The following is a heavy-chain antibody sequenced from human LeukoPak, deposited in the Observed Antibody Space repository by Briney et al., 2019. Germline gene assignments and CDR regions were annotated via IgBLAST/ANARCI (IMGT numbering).Heavy chain of an antibody. J-gene: IGHJ3*02. D-gene: IGHD2-15*01. Sequence: SETLSLTCTVSGGSISSYYWSWIRQPAGKGLEWIGRIYTSGSTNYNPSLKSRVTMSVDTSKNQFSLKLSSVTAADTAVYYCARLYCSGGCCYAGAFDIWGQGTMVTVSS. CDR3: ARLYCSGGCCYAGAFDI. CDR2: IYTSGST. V-gene: IGHV4-4*07. CDR1: GGSISSYY.